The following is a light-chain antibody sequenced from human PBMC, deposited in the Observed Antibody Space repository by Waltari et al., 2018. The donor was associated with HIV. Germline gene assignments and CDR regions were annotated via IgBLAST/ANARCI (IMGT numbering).Light chain of an antibody. CDR3: VLYMGSGIWV. CDR1: SGSVSTSYY. V-gene: IGLV8-61*01. CDR2: STN. Sequence: QTVVTQEPSFSVSPGGTVTLTCGLSSGSVSTSYYPSWYQQTPGQSPRTLMYSTNTLSSGVPVRFSGSILGNKAALTTTGAHADDESDYYCVLYMGSGIWVFGGGTKLTVL. J-gene: IGLJ3*02.